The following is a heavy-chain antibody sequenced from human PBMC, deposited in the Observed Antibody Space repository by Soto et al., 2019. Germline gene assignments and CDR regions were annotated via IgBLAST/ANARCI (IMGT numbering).Heavy chain of an antibody. V-gene: IGHV3-7*03. Sequence: EVQVVESGGDLVQPGGSLRLSCVAYGFIFTTSWMIWVRQAPGKGLEWVANIKYDGSEQLYVDSVKGRFTISRDNYRNALSLQMNRLRVEDTAVYYCARGDSGNWAFGGQGTLVTVSS. CDR1: GFIFTTSW. CDR2: IKYDGSEQ. J-gene: IGHJ4*02. CDR3: ARGDSGNWAF. D-gene: IGHD2-21*01.